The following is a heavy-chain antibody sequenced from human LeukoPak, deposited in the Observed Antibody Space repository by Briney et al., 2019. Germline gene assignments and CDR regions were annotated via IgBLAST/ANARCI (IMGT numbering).Heavy chain of an antibody. Sequence: GASVKVSCKASGYTFTSYDINWVRQATGQGLEWMGWMNPNSGNTGYAQKFQGRVTITRNTSISTAYMELSSLRSEDTAVYYCARGRYYYDSSGYPWFDPWGQGTLVTVSS. CDR2: MNPNSGNT. J-gene: IGHJ5*02. CDR1: GYTFTSYD. D-gene: IGHD3-22*01. CDR3: ARGRYYYDSSGYPWFDP. V-gene: IGHV1-8*03.